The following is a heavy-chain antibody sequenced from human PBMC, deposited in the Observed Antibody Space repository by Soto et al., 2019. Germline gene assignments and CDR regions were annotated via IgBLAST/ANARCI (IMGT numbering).Heavy chain of an antibody. Sequence: ASVKVSCKASGYTFTSYGISWVRQAPGQGLERMGWISAYNGNTNYARKLQGRVTMTTDTSTSTAYMELRSLRSDDTAVYYCANLQGSSSWFDNWFDPWGQGTLVTVS. V-gene: IGHV1-18*01. CDR1: GYTFTSYG. CDR2: ISAYNGNT. CDR3: ANLQGSSSWFDNWFDP. D-gene: IGHD6-13*01. J-gene: IGHJ5*02.